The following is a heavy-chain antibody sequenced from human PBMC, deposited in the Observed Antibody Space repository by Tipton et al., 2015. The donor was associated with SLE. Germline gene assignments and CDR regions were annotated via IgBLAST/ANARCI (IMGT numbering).Heavy chain of an antibody. D-gene: IGHD2-15*01. CDR2: IYYSGST. Sequence: TLSLTCTVSGGSISSHYWSWIRQPPGKGLEWIGYIYYSGSTNYNPSLKSRVTISVDTSKNQFSLKLSSVTAADTAVYYCASDNWSGGSCCAAYWGQGSLVGVS. CDR1: GGSISSHY. CDR3: ASDNWSGGSCCAAY. V-gene: IGHV4-59*11. J-gene: IGHJ4*02.